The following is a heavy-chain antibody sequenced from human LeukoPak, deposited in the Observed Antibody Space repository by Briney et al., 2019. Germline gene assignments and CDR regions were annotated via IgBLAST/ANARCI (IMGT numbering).Heavy chain of an antibody. V-gene: IGHV4-34*01. Sequence: PSETLSLTCAVYGGSFSGYYWSWIRQPPGKGLEWIGEINHSGSTNYNPSLKSRVTISVDTSKNQFSLKLSSVTAADTAVYYCARVGITMVRGVIINYYYYGMDVWGQGTTVTVSS. CDR2: INHSGST. CDR1: GGSFSGYY. J-gene: IGHJ6*02. D-gene: IGHD3-10*01. CDR3: ARVGITMVRGVIINYYYYGMDV.